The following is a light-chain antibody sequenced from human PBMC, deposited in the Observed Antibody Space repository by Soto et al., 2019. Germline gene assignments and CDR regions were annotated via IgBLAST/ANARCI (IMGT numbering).Light chain of an antibody. Sequence: EIVLTHSPATLSLSPCERATLSFSASQSVSSSYLAWYQQKPGQAPRLLIYGASSRATGIPDRFSGSGSGTDFTLTISRLEPEDFAVYYCQQYGSSLITFGQGTRLEIK. CDR1: QSVSSSY. J-gene: IGKJ5*01. V-gene: IGKV3-20*01. CDR3: QQYGSSLIT. CDR2: GAS.